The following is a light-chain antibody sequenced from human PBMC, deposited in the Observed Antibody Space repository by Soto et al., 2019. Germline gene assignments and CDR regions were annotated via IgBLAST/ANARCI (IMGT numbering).Light chain of an antibody. J-gene: IGKJ4*01. CDR3: QQYYSTPPT. V-gene: IGKV4-1*01. CDR2: WAS. CDR1: LSVLYSSNNKNY. Sequence: DIVMTQSPDSLAVSLGERATINCKSSLSVLYSSNNKNYLAWYQQKPGQPPQLLIYWASTRESGVPDRFSGTGSGTDFTLIISSLQAEDVAVYYCQQYYSTPPTFGGGTKVEIK.